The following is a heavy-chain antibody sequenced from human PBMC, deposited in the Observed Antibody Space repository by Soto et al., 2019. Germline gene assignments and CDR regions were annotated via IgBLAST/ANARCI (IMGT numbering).Heavy chain of an antibody. D-gene: IGHD2-2*01. V-gene: IGHV1-18*01. J-gene: IGHJ5*02. CDR1: GYTLSNYG. CDR3: ARVVPGAEAWFGP. CDR2: ISLYSDGT. Sequence: GASVKVSSKTSGYTLSNYGITWVRQAPGQPLEWLGWISLYSDGTNYAQKFQGRVSMTTDTSTTTAYMELRSLRSDDTAVYYCARVVPGAEAWFGPWGQGTLVTVSS.